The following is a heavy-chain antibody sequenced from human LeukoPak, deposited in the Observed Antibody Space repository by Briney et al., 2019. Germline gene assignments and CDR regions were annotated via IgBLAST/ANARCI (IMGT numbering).Heavy chain of an antibody. D-gene: IGHD6-19*01. J-gene: IGHJ4*02. V-gene: IGHV4-59*08. CDR2: IYYSGST. CDR1: GGSISSYY. Sequence: SETLSLTCTVSGGSISSYYWSWIRQPPGKGLEWIGYIYYSGSTNYNPSLKSRVTISVDTSKNQFSLKLNSVTAADTAVYFCARQVVAVAGTGYFDYWGQGTLVTVSS. CDR3: ARQVVAVAGTGYFDY.